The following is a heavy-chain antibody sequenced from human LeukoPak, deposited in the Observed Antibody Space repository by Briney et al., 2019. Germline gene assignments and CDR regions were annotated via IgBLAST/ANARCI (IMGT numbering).Heavy chain of an antibody. CDR3: ARDAYYYDSSGYFDY. V-gene: IGHV1-2*02. Sequence: ASVKVSCKASGYTFSGYYMHWVRQVPGQGLEWMGWINPNSGGTNYAQKFQGRVTMTRDTSISTAYMELSRLRSDDTAVYYCARDAYYYDSSGYFDYWGQGTLVTVSS. J-gene: IGHJ4*02. CDR2: INPNSGGT. CDR1: GYTFSGYY. D-gene: IGHD3-22*01.